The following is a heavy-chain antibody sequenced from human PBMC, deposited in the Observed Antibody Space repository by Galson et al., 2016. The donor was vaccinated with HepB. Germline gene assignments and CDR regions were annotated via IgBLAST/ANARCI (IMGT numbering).Heavy chain of an antibody. CDR3: ARDSDWAFDY. D-gene: IGHD3-9*01. CDR2: IRYNTI. Sequence: SLRLSCAASGFTFSTYGMNWVRQAPGKGLEWISYIRYNTIEYTDSVKGRFTISRDNAKNSLYLQMNSLRDEDTAVYYCARDSDWAFDYWGQGTLVTVSS. CDR1: GFTFSTYG. V-gene: IGHV3-48*02. J-gene: IGHJ4*02.